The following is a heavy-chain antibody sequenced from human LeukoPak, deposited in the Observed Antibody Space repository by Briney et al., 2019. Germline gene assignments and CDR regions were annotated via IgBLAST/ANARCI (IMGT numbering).Heavy chain of an antibody. Sequence: PGGSLRLSCAASGFTFSSYAMSWVRQAPGKGLEWVSAISGSGGSTYYADSVKGRFTISRDNAKNSLYLQMSSLITDDTGVYYCTTALNFDILTGLYRPIAAFDVWGQGTLVTVSS. V-gene: IGHV3-23*01. CDR3: TTALNFDILTGLYRPIAAFDV. D-gene: IGHD3-9*01. CDR2: ISGSGGST. CDR1: GFTFSSYA. J-gene: IGHJ3*01.